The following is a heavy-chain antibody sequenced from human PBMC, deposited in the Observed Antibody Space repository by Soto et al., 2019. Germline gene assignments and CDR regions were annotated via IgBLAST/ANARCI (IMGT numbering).Heavy chain of an antibody. CDR2: IYYSGST. J-gene: IGHJ2*01. V-gene: IGHV4-59*08. CDR3: ARFNWYFDL. Sequence: QVQLQESGPGLVKPSETLSLTCTVSGGSISSYYWSWIRQPPGKGLEWIGYIYYSGSTNYNPSLKSGATMAVVTSKNQPSLEPRSVTAADTAVYYCARFNWYFDLWGRGTLVTVSS. CDR1: GGSISSYY.